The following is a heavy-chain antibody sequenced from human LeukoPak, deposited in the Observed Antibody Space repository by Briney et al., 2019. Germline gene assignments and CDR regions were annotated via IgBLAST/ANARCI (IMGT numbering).Heavy chain of an antibody. Sequence: PSETLSLTCTVSGGSISSGDYYWSWIRQPPGKGLEWIGYIYYSGSTNYNPSLKSRVTISVDTSKNQFSLKLSSVTAADTAVYYCARGAYGSGSTALFDYWGQGTLVTVSS. D-gene: IGHD3-10*01. CDR3: ARGAYGSGSTALFDY. V-gene: IGHV4-61*08. CDR1: GGSISSGDYY. J-gene: IGHJ4*02. CDR2: IYYSGST.